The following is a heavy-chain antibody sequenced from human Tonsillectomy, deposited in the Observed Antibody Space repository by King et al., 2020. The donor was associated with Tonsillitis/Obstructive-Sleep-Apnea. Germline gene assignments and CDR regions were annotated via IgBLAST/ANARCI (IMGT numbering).Heavy chain of an antibody. Sequence: VQLQESGPGLVKASETLSLTCTVSGGAISSFHWSWIRQPPGKGLEWIGYVYDGGSTRYNPSLKSRATISVDTSKNHFSLKLNSVTAADTAVYYCARDSGVGRAYPFDYWGQGTLVTVSS. CDR3: ARDSGVGRAYPFDY. CDR2: VYDGGST. V-gene: IGHV4-59*01. J-gene: IGHJ4*02. D-gene: IGHD3-3*01. CDR1: GGAISSFH.